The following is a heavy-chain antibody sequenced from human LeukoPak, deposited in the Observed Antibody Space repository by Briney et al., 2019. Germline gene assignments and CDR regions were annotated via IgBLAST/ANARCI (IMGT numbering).Heavy chain of an antibody. J-gene: IGHJ4*02. V-gene: IGHV4-59*01. D-gene: IGHD2-2*01. CDR2: IYYSGST. CDR3: ARVKVVPAAVYDY. Sequence: SETLSLTCTVSGGSISSYYWSWIRQPPGKGLEWIGYIYYSGSTNYNPSLKSGVTISVDTSKNQFSLKLSSVTAADTAVYYCARVKVVPAAVYDYWGQGTLVTVSS. CDR1: GGSISSYY.